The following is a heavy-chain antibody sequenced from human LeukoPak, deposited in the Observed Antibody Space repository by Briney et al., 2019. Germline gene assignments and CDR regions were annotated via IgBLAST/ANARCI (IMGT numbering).Heavy chain of an antibody. J-gene: IGHJ4*02. CDR3: ARRGSGSYWEEYYFDY. CDR2: IDTSGNT. Sequence: PSETLSLTCTVSGGSIRTYYWSWIRQPAGKGLEWIGRIDTSGNTNYDPSLKSRVTISVDTSKNQFSLKLSSVTAADTAVYYCARRGSGSYWEEYYFDYWGQGTLVTVSS. CDR1: GGSIRTYY. D-gene: IGHD1-26*01. V-gene: IGHV4-4*07.